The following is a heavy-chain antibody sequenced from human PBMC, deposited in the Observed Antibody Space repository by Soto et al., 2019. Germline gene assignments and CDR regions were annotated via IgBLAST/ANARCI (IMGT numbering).Heavy chain of an antibody. J-gene: IGHJ4*02. CDR1: GGTFSSYA. D-gene: IGHD6-19*01. Sequence: WASVKVSCKASGGTFSSYAISWVRQAPGQGLEWMGGIIPIFGTANYAQKFQGRVTITADESTSTAYMELSSLRSEDTAVYYCARGSSGWYEFFDYWGQGTLVTVSS. V-gene: IGHV1-69*13. CDR3: ARGSSGWYEFFDY. CDR2: IIPIFGTA.